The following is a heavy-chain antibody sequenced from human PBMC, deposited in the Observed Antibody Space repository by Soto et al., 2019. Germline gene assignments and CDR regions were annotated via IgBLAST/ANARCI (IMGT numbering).Heavy chain of an antibody. CDR1: GYTFTRYG. J-gene: IGHJ6*02. V-gene: IGHV1-18*04. Sequence: QVQLVQSGAEVKKPGASVKVSCKASGYTFTRYGISWVRQAPGQGLEWMGWSSAYNGKTNYAQKLQGRVTMTTDTSTSSAYMEMRSLRSDDTAVYYWARDLPQYSSAFLYYGMDVWGQGTTVTVSS. CDR3: ARDLPQYSSAFLYYGMDV. D-gene: IGHD6-25*01. CDR2: SSAYNGKT.